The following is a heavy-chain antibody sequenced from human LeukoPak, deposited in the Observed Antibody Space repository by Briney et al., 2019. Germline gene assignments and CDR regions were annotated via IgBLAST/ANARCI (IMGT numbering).Heavy chain of an antibody. CDR2: ISGSGGST. V-gene: IGHV3-23*01. CDR3: AKDRGPILLWFGELFH. J-gene: IGHJ4*02. D-gene: IGHD3-10*01. Sequence: GGSLRVSCTASGFTFGDYAMSWVRQAPGKGLEWVSAISGSGGSTYYADSVKGRFTISRDNSKNTLYLQMNSLRAEDTAVYYCAKDRGPILLWFGELFHWGQGTLVTVSS. CDR1: GFTFGDYA.